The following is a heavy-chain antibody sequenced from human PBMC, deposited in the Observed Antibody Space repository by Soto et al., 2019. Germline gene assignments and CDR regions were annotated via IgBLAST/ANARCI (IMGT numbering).Heavy chain of an antibody. CDR1: GFTFSSYA. CDR2: ISSNGGST. D-gene: IGHD2-15*01. V-gene: IGHV3-64*01. J-gene: IGHJ3*02. Sequence: EVQLVESGGGLVQPGGSQRLSCAASGFTFSSYAMHWVRQAPGKGLEYVSAISSNGGSTYYANSVKGRFTISRDNSKNTLYLQMGSLRAEDMAVYYCASRPGSGSSAMDAFDIWGQGTMVTVSS. CDR3: ASRPGSGSSAMDAFDI.